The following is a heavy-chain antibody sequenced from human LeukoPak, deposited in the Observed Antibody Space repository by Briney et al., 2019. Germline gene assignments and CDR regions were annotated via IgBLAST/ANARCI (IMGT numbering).Heavy chain of an antibody. J-gene: IGHJ5*02. V-gene: IGHV1-18*01. CDR2: ISAYNGNT. Sequence: GASVKVSCKASGYTFTSYGISWVRQAPGQGLEWMGWISAYNGNTNYAQKLQGRVTMTTDTSTSTAYMELRSLRSDDTAVYYCARDLIDDSSGYLENCFDPWGQGTLVTVSS. D-gene: IGHD3-22*01. CDR3: ARDLIDDSSGYLENCFDP. CDR1: GYTFTSYG.